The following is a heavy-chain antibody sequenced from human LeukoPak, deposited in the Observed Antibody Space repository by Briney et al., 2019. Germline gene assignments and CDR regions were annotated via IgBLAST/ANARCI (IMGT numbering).Heavy chain of an antibody. CDR3: ARGVYDSSGYYYP. CDR2: ISSSGSTI. D-gene: IGHD3-22*01. CDR1: GFTFSNYE. Sequence: GGSLRLSCAASGFTFSNYEMNWVRQAPGKGLECVSYISSSGSTIYYADSVEGRFTISRDNAKNSLYLQMNSLRAEDTAVYYCARGVYDSSGYYYPWGQGTLVTVSS. V-gene: IGHV3-48*03. J-gene: IGHJ5*02.